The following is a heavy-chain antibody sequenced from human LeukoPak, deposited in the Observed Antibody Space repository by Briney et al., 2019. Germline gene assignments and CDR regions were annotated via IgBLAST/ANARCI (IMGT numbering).Heavy chain of an antibody. CDR1: GGFISSYY. Sequence: SETLSLTCTVSGGFISSYYWSWIRQPPGKGLEWIGYIYYSGSTNYNPSLKSRVTISVDTSKNQFSLKLSSVTAADTAVYYCARAALYYYDSSGYYLPPHFDYWGQGTLVTVSS. CDR2: IYYSGST. J-gene: IGHJ4*02. CDR3: ARAALYYYDSSGYYLPPHFDY. D-gene: IGHD3-22*01. V-gene: IGHV4-59*01.